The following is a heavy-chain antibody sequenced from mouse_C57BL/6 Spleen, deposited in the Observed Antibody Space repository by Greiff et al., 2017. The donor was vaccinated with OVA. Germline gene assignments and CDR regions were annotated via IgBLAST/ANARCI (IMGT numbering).Heavy chain of an antibody. D-gene: IGHD2-4*01. CDR3: ARGGLEDYYAMDY. V-gene: IGHV5-17*01. J-gene: IGHJ4*01. CDR1: GFTFSDYG. CDR2: ISSGSSTI. Sequence: EVMLVESGGGLVKPGGSLKLSCAASGFTFSDYGMHWVRQAPEKGLEWVAYISSGSSTIYYADTVKGRFTISRDNAKNTLFLQMTSLRSEDTAMYYCARGGLEDYYAMDYWGQGTSVTVSS.